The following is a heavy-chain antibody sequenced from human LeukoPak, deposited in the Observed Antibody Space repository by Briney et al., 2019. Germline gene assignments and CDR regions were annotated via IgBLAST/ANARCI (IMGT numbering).Heavy chain of an antibody. CDR2: INHSGST. J-gene: IGHJ5*02. CDR1: GGSFSGYY. Sequence: SSETLSLTCAVYGGSFSGYYWSWIRQPPGKGLEWIGEINHSGSTNYSPSLKSRVTISVDTSKNQFSLKLSSVTAADTAVYYCARGRTPYCSSTSCNKFDPWGQGTLVTVSS. D-gene: IGHD2-2*02. CDR3: ARGRTPYCSSTSCNKFDP. V-gene: IGHV4-34*01.